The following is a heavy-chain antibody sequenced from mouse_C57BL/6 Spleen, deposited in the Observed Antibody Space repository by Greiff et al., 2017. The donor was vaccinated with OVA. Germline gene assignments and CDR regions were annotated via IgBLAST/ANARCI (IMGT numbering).Heavy chain of an antibody. CDR3: ARSGIYYGYDYYAMDY. Sequence: VKVVESGAELVKPGASVKLSCKASGYTFTSYWMHWVKQRPGRGLEWIGRIDPNSGGTKYNEKFKSKATLTVDKPSSTAYMQLSSLTSEDSAVYYCARSGIYYGYDYYAMDYWGQGTSVTVSS. D-gene: IGHD2-2*01. V-gene: IGHV1-72*01. CDR1: GYTFTSYW. J-gene: IGHJ4*01. CDR2: IDPNSGGT.